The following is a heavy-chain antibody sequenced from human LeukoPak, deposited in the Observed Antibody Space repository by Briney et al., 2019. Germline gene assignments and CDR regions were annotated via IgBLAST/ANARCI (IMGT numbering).Heavy chain of an antibody. J-gene: IGHJ3*02. CDR1: GLTFSNYA. V-gene: IGHV3-23*01. CDR3: SKDPNGDYVGAFDM. D-gene: IGHD4-17*01. CDR2: ITGSGRGT. Sequence: PGGSLTLSCTASGLTFSNYATTWVRQAPGKGLEWVSSITGSGRGTYYADSVKGRFSVSRDNSQNTVFLHMNSLRADDTALYYCSKDPNGDYVGAFDMWDPGTMVTVSS.